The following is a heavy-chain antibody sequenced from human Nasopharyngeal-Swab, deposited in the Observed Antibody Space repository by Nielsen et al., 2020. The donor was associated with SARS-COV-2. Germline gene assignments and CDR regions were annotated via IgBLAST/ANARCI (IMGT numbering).Heavy chain of an antibody. CDR2: ISGIGGST. CDR3: AKDGCSSTSCYVNF. J-gene: IGHJ4*02. V-gene: IGHV3-23*01. Sequence: VRQAPGKGLEWVSTISGIGGSTKYADSVKGRFTISRDNSKNTLYLQMNSLGAEDTAVYFCAKDGCSSTSCYVNFWGQGTLVTASS. D-gene: IGHD2-2*01.